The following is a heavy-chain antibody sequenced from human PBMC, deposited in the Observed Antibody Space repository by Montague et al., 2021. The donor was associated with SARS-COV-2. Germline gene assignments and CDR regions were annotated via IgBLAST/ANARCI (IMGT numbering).Heavy chain of an antibody. CDR1: GFTFDDHA. V-gene: IGHV3-9*01. CDR3: AKGEIGSGWYGAFDI. Sequence: SLRLSCAASGFTFDDHAMHWVRQAPGKGLEWVSGISWNSGNIGYADSVKGRFTISRDNAKNSLYLQMNSLRAEDTALYYCAKGEIGSGWYGAFDIWGQGTMVTVSS. D-gene: IGHD6-19*01. J-gene: IGHJ3*02. CDR2: ISWNSGNI.